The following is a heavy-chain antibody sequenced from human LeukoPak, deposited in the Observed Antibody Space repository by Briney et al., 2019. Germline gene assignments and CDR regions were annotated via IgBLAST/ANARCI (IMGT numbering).Heavy chain of an antibody. V-gene: IGHV4-34*01. J-gene: IGHJ4*02. CDR2: INHSGST. D-gene: IGHD3-16*02. CDR3: ARAGDDYVWGSYRPAFDY. CDR1: GGSFSGYY. Sequence: PSGTLSLTCAVYGGSFSGYYWSWIRQPPGKGLEWIGEINHSGSTNYNPSLKSRVTISVDASKTQFSLKLSSVPAADTAVYYCARAGDDYVWGSYRPAFDYWGQGTLVTVSS.